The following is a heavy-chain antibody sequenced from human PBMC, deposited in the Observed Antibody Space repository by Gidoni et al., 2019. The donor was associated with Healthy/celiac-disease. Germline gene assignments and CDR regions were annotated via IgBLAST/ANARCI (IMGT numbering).Heavy chain of an antibody. CDR2: IYYSGST. D-gene: IGHD4-17*01. Sequence: GLEWIGSIYYSGSTYYNPSLKSRVTISVDTSKNQFSLKLSPVTAADTAVYYCARHDYSDYVGLDYWGQGTLVTVSS. V-gene: IGHV4-39*01. CDR3: ARHDYSDYVGLDY. J-gene: IGHJ4*02.